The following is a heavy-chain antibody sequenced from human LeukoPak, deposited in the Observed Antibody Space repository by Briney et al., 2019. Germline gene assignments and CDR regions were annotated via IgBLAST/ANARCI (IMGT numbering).Heavy chain of an antibody. J-gene: IGHJ6*03. CDR1: GGSISSSSYY. CDR3: ARGDDSSSDYYYYYMDV. CDR2: IYYSGST. D-gene: IGHD6-6*01. Sequence: PSETLSLTCTVSGGSISSSSYYWGWIRQPPGKGLEWIGSIYYSGSTYYNPSLKSRVTISVDTSKNQFSLKLSSVTAADTAVYYCARGDDSSSDYYYYYMDVWGKGTTVTVSS. V-gene: IGHV4-39*07.